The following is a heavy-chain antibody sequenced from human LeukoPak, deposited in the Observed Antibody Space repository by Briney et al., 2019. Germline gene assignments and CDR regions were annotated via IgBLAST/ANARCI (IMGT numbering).Heavy chain of an antibody. CDR3: ARGDRYYYDSSEGPTPFDY. CDR1: GGTFSSYA. Sequence: SVKVSCKASGGTFSSYAISWVRQAPGQGLEWMGGIIPIFGTANYAQKFQGRVTITTDESTSTAYMELSSLRSEDTAVYYCARGDRYYYDSSEGPTPFDYWGQGTLVTVSS. CDR2: IIPIFGTA. D-gene: IGHD3-22*01. J-gene: IGHJ4*02. V-gene: IGHV1-69*05.